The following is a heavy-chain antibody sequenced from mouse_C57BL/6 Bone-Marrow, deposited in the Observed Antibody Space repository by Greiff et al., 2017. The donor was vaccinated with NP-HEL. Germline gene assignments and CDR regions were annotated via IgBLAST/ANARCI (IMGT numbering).Heavy chain of an antibody. CDR1: GYTFTSYW. V-gene: IGHV1-53*01. CDR2: INPSNGGT. D-gene: IGHD3-2*02. Sequence: VQLQQPGTELVKPGASVKLSCKASGYTFTSYWMHWVKQRPGQGLEWIGNINPSNGGTNYNEKFKSKATLTVDKSSSTAYMQLSSLTSDDSAVFYSARGRGVRPFAYWGQGTLVTVSA. CDR3: ARGRGVRPFAY. J-gene: IGHJ3*01.